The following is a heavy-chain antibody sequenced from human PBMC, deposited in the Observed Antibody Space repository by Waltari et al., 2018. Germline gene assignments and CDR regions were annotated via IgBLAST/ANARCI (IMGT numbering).Heavy chain of an antibody. V-gene: IGHV3-48*01. CDR2: ISSTGSTI. J-gene: IGHJ5*01. Sequence: EVQLVESGGGLVQPGGSLSLSCAASGFTFTNYGMNWVRQAPGKGLDWVSYISSTGSTIYYRDSVKGRFTISRDDAKNSLYLQMNSLRAEDTALYYCARRFDSWGQGTLVTVSS. CDR3: ARRFDS. CDR1: GFTFTNYG.